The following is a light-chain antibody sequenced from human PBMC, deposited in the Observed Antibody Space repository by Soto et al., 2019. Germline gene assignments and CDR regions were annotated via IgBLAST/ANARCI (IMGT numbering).Light chain of an antibody. CDR2: SNN. V-gene: IGLV1-44*01. J-gene: IGLJ3*02. CDR3: AAWEDSLNGWV. Sequence: QSVLTPPPSASGTPGPRVTISCSGRSSNIGSNTVNWYQQLPGPAPKLLIYSNNQRPSGVPDRFSGSKSGTSASLASSGLQSEEEADDYCAAWEDSLNGWVFGGGTKLTVL. CDR1: SSNIGSNT.